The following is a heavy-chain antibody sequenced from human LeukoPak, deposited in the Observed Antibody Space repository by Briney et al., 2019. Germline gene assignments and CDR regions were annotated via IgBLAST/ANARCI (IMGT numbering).Heavy chain of an antibody. CDR2: IRYDGSNK. J-gene: IGHJ6*03. CDR1: GFTFSSYG. Sequence: GGSLRLSCAASGFTFSSYGIHWVRQAPGKGLEWVAFIRYDGSNKYYTDSVKGRFTITRDNSKNTLYLQMNSLRAEDTAVYYCAKGRGWEASYYYYYMDVWGKGTTVTISS. V-gene: IGHV3-30*02. CDR3: AKGRGWEASYYYYYMDV. D-gene: IGHD1-26*01.